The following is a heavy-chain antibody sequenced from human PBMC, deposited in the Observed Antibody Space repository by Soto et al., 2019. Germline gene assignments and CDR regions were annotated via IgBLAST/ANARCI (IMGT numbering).Heavy chain of an antibody. J-gene: IGHJ4*02. CDR1: GFTFDYNA. Sequence: PGGSLRLSCAVSGFTFDYNAMHWVRQAPEKGLEWVSGINWKSDIGYADSVKGRSTISRDNAENSLYLQMNSLRAEDTALYYCAISQDRGGRTTFIYWGQGTQVTAPQ. D-gene: IGHD3-16*01. CDR3: AISQDRGGRTTFIY. V-gene: IGHV3-9*01. CDR2: INWKSDI.